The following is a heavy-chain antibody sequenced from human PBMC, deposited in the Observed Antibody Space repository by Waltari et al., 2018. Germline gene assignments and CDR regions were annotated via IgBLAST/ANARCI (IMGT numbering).Heavy chain of an antibody. J-gene: IGHJ4*02. CDR1: GFTFSSYA. D-gene: IGHD3-10*01. CDR3: ARDRGYNNNYFDY. V-gene: IGHV3-30*01. CDR2: ISYDGSNK. Sequence: QVQLVESGGGVVQPGRSLRLSCAAAGFTFSSYAMHWVRQAPGKGLEWLAVISYDGSNKYYADSVQGRFTISRDNSKNTLYLQMNSLRAEDTAVYYCARDRGYNNNYFDYWGQGTLVTVSS.